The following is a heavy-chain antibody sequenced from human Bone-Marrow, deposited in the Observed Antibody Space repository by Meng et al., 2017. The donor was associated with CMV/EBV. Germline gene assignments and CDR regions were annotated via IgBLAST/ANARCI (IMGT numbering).Heavy chain of an antibody. V-gene: IGHV3-23*03. CDR2: TYDGVRDS. CDR3: AKGIREWDYYYYGMDV. CDR1: GFSFTSFG. Sequence: GESLKISCAASGFSFTSFGMNWVRQIPGKGLQWIANTYDGVRDSRYADSVKGRFTISRDNSKNTLYLQMNSLRAEDTAVYYCAKGIREWDYYYYGMDVWGQGTTVTVSS. J-gene: IGHJ6*02. D-gene: IGHD2-15*01.